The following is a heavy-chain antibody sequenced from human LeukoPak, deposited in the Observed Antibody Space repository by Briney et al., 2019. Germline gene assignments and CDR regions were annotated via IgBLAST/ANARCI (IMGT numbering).Heavy chain of an antibody. CDR1: GFTYSRYW. V-gene: IGHV3-7*01. Sequence: GGSLRLSRAASGFTYSRYWMSWVRQAPGKGLEWVANIKQDGSEKYYVDSVKGRFTISRDNVKNSLYLQMNSLRAEDTAVYYCARDLDTAMVTDYWGQGTLVTVSS. CDR3: ARDLDTAMVTDY. D-gene: IGHD5-18*01. CDR2: IKQDGSEK. J-gene: IGHJ4*02.